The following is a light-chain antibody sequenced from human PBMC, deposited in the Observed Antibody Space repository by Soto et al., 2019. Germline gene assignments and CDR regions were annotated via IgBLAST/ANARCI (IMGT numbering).Light chain of an antibody. Sequence: QAVVTQPPSVSGASGQRVTISCTGSSSNIGAGYDVHWYQQLPGTAPKLLIYGNSNRPSGVPDRFSGSKSGTSASLAITGLQAEDEADYYCQSYDSSLSKVFGGGTQLTVL. V-gene: IGLV1-40*01. CDR3: QSYDSSLSKV. J-gene: IGLJ2*01. CDR2: GNS. CDR1: SSNIGAGYD.